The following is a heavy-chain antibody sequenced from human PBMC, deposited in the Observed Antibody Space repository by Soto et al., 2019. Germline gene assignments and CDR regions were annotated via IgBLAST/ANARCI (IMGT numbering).Heavy chain of an antibody. CDR3: ARGGGVGVAGSAAFDM. D-gene: IGHD3-3*01. CDR2: INPATGAA. V-gene: IGHV1-2*02. J-gene: IGHJ3*02. Sequence: QLHLVQSGAVVKKAGASVTVSCSASGYPVTAYYMHWVRQAPGRGLEWMGGINPATGAAKYTQTFQGRVPLTRDTSTSTVFMELSGLTSEDTAVFYCARGGGVGVAGSAAFDMWGQGTLVTVSS. CDR1: GYPVTAYY.